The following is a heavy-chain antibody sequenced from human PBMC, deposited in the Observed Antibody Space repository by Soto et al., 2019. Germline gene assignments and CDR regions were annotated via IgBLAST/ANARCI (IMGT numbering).Heavy chain of an antibody. J-gene: IGHJ6*04. Sequence: GGSLRLSCAASGFTVSSNYMSWVRQAPGKGLEWVSVIYSGGSTYYADSVKGRFTISRHNSKNTLYLQMNSLRAEDTAVYYCARVTSSYYDILTGYGDVWGKGTTVTVSS. CDR1: GFTVSSNY. CDR2: IYSGGST. V-gene: IGHV3-53*04. D-gene: IGHD3-9*01. CDR3: ARVTSSYYDILTGYGDV.